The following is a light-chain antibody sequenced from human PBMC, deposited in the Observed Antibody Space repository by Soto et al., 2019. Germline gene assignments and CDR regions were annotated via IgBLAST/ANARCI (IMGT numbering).Light chain of an antibody. CDR3: QTWGTGIHV. J-gene: IGLJ1*01. V-gene: IGLV4-69*01. Sequence: QSVLTQSPSASASLGASVKLTCTLSSGHTSYATAWHQQQPEKGPRYLMKVNSDGSHIKGDGIPDRFSGSSSGAERYLTISSLQSEDEADYYCQTWGTGIHVFGTGTKVTVL. CDR2: VNSDGSH. CDR1: SGHTSYA.